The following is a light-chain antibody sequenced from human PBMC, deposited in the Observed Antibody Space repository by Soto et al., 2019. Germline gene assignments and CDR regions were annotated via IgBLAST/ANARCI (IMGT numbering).Light chain of an antibody. Sequence: QSVLTQPPSASGTPGQRVTISCSGSSSNIGSNSVNWYQQVPGTAPKLLIFGNNQRPSGVPARLSGSKSGTSASLAISGLQSEDEADYYYAAWEDSLNARYVFGTGTKVTVL. CDR2: GNN. CDR3: AAWEDSLNARYV. CDR1: SSNIGSNS. J-gene: IGLJ1*01. V-gene: IGLV1-44*01.